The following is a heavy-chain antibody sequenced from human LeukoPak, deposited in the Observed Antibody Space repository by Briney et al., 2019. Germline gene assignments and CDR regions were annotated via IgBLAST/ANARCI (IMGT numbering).Heavy chain of an antibody. Sequence: GSSVKVSCKASGGTFSSYAISWVRQAPGQGLEWMGGIIPIFGTANYAQKFQGRVTITADKSTSTAYMELSSLRSEDTAVYYYARVPGYYRYVELWGRGTLVTVSS. J-gene: IGHJ2*01. V-gene: IGHV1-69*06. CDR1: GGTFSSYA. CDR3: ARVPGYYRYVEL. CDR2: IIPIFGTA. D-gene: IGHD3-9*01.